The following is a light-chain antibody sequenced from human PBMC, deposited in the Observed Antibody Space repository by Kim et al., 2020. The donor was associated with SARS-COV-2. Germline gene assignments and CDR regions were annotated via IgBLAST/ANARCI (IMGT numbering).Light chain of an antibody. CDR3: SSWTTSFTRV. V-gene: IGLV2-14*03. Sequence: GQWITISCTGTSSDIGAFYYVSWYQQHPGEAPKRMIYDVYNRPSGISARFSASKSGNTASLTISGLQAEDEADYYCSSWTTSFTRVFGTGTKVTVL. CDR1: SSDIGAFYY. J-gene: IGLJ1*01. CDR2: DVY.